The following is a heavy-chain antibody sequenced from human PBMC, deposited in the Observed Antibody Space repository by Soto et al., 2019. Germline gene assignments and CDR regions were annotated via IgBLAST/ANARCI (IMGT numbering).Heavy chain of an antibody. Sequence: QVQLVQSGAEVKKPGSSVKVSCKASGGTFSSYAISWVRQAPGQGLEWMGGIIPIFGTANYAQKFQGRVTITGDESTSTAYMELSSLRSEDTAVYYCARTYCISTRWYAGMVYGGWFDPWGQGTLVTVSS. J-gene: IGHJ5*02. CDR1: GGTFSSYA. CDR2: IIPIFGTA. V-gene: IGHV1-69*12. CDR3: ARTYCISTRWYAGMVYGGWFDP. D-gene: IGHD2-2*01.